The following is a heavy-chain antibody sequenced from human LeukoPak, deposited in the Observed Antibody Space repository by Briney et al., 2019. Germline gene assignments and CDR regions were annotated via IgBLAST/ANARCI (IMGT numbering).Heavy chain of an antibody. CDR2: IGGRDGGT. D-gene: IGHD3-9*01. V-gene: IGHV3-23*01. CDR3: AKWGDYDILTGYYDSDY. CDR1: GFTFSSYW. Sequence: GGSLRLSCAASGFTFSSYWMSWVRQAPGKGLEWVSAIGGRDGGTYYADSVKGRFTVSRDDPKNTLYLQMNTLRAEDTAVYYCAKWGDYDILTGYYDSDYWGQGTLVTVSS. J-gene: IGHJ4*02.